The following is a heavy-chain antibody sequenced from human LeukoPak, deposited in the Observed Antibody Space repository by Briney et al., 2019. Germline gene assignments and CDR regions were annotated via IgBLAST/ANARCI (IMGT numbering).Heavy chain of an antibody. CDR1: GYTFTTFG. CDR2: MNPNSGNT. D-gene: IGHD6-13*01. CDR3: ARSPANRGAARASGRLVNWFDP. V-gene: IGHV1-8*03. J-gene: IGHJ5*02. Sequence: ASVKVSCKASGYTFTTFGITWVRQATGQGLEWMGWMNPNSGNTGYAQRFQGRVTITRNTSISTAYMELSSLRSEDTAVYYCARSPANRGAARASGRLVNWFDPWGQGTLVTVSS.